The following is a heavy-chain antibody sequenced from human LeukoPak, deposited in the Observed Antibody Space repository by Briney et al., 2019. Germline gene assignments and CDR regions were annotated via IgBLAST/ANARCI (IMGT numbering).Heavy chain of an antibody. CDR2: IYNSGNS. CDR1: GGSISSGGYY. Sequence: SQTLSLTCTVSGGSISSGGYYWSWIRQHPGKGLEWIGYIYNSGNSYYNPSLKSRVTISVDTPKNQFSLKLSSVTAADTAVYYCARGSTYCSGGSCYSDWFDPWGQGTLVTVSS. V-gene: IGHV4-31*03. CDR3: ARGSTYCSGGSCYSDWFDP. J-gene: IGHJ5*02. D-gene: IGHD2-15*01.